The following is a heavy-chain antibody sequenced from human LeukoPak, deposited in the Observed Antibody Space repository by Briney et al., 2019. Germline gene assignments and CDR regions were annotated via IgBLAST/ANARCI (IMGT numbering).Heavy chain of an antibody. D-gene: IGHD2-15*01. V-gene: IGHV3-33*01. CDR1: GFTFSSYG. CDR3: ARELSGSSSRHFDY. CDR2: IWYDGSNK. J-gene: IGHJ4*02. Sequence: GGSLRLSCAASGFTFSSYGMHWVRQAPGKGLEWVAVIWYDGSNKYYADSVKGRFTISRDNSKNTLYLQMNSLRAEDTAVYYCARELSGSSSRHFDYWGQGTLVTVSS.